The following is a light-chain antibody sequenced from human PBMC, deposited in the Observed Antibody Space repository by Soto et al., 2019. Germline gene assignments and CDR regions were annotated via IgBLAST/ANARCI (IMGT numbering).Light chain of an antibody. J-gene: IGKJ1*01. V-gene: IGKV3-15*01. CDR1: QGVSSN. CDR2: GAS. CDR3: QQCHNWPPWT. Sequence: EIVMTQSPATLSVSPGERATLSCRASQGVSSNLAWYQQKPGQAPRLLIYGASTRATGIPARFSGSGSGTEFTLTISSLQSEDFAVYYCQQCHNWPPWTFDQGTKVEIK.